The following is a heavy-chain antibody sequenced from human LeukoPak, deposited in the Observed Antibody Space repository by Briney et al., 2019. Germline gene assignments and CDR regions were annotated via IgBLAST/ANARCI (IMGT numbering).Heavy chain of an antibody. CDR1: GGTFSSYA. D-gene: IGHD5-18*01. CDR3: ARARSSYGYGDAFDI. V-gene: IGHV1-69*06. CDR2: IIPIFGTA. J-gene: IGHJ3*02. Sequence: SVKVTCKASGGTFSSYAISWVRQAPGQGLEWMGGIIPIFGTANYAQKFQGRVTITADKSTSTAYMELSSLRSEDTAVYYCARARSSYGYGDAFDIWGQGTMVTVSS.